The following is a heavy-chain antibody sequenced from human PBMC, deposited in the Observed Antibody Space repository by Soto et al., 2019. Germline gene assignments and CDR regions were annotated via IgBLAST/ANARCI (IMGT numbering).Heavy chain of an antibody. Sequence: ASVKVSCKASGYTFTSYEINWVRQATGQGLEWMGWMNPNSGNTGYSQKFQGRVTITRDTSASTAYMELSSLRSEDTAVYYCARPHFSSSYYFDYWGQGTLVTVSS. V-gene: IGHV1-8*01. CDR3: ARPHFSSSYYFDY. CDR2: MNPNSGNT. CDR1: GYTFTSYE. D-gene: IGHD6-13*01. J-gene: IGHJ4*02.